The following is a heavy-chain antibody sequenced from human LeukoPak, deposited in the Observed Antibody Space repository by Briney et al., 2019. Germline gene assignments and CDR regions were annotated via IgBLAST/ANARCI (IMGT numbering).Heavy chain of an antibody. CDR3: ARGPQVGRRYCSGGSCYSYYYGMDV. V-gene: IGHV1-69*01. J-gene: IGHJ6*02. CDR1: GGTFSSYA. D-gene: IGHD2-15*01. Sequence: ASVKVSCKASGGTFSSYAISWVRQAPGQGLEWMGGIIPIFGTANYAQKLQGRVTITADESTSTAYMELSSLRSEDTAVYYCARGPQVGRRYCSGGSCYSYYYGMDVWGQGTTVTVSS. CDR2: IIPIFGTA.